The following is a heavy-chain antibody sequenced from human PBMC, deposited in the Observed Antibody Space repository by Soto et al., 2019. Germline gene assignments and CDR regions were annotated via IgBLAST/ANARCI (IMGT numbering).Heavy chain of an antibody. D-gene: IGHD3-10*01. J-gene: IGHJ4*02. V-gene: IGHV3-15*01. CDR2: IKSKTDGGTT. CDR1: GFTFSNAR. Sequence: GGSLRLSCAASGFTFSNARMSWVRQAPGKGLEWVGRIKSKTDGGTTDCAAPVKGRFTISRDDSKNTLYLHMNSLKTEDTAVYYCTTDLAMVRGVIIKPSDYWGQGTLVTVSS. CDR3: TTDLAMVRGVIIKPSDY.